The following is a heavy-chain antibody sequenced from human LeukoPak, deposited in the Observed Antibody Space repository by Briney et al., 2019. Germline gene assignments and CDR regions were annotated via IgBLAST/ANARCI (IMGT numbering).Heavy chain of an antibody. CDR2: INSDGSST. CDR1: GFTFSRYW. J-gene: IGHJ6*02. V-gene: IGHV3-74*01. CDR3: ARGTYGMDV. Sequence: GGSLRLSCAASGFTFSRYWMHWVRQDPGKWPVWVSRINSDGSSTSYADSVKGRFTISRDNAKNTLYLQMNSLRAEDTAVYYCARGTYGMDVWGQGTTVTVSS.